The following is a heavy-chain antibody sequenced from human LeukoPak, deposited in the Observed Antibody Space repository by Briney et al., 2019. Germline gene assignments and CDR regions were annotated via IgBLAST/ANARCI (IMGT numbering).Heavy chain of an antibody. CDR2: ISGGGST. D-gene: IGHD3-10*01. Sequence: PGGSLRLSCAASGFTFNSFAMSWVRQAPGKGLEWVSAISGGGSTYYADSVKGRFTISRDNSKNMLYLQMNSLRAEDTAVYYCAKVTYGSGTYGAFDSWGQGTQVTVSS. J-gene: IGHJ4*02. CDR1: GFTFNSFA. V-gene: IGHV3-23*01. CDR3: AKVTYGSGTYGAFDS.